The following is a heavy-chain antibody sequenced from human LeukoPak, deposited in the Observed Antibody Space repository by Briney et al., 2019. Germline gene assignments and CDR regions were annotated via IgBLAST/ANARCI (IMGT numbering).Heavy chain of an antibody. D-gene: IGHD6-6*01. CDR1: GGSISSYY. CDR3: ARRLEESHRSSSSNWFDP. CDR2: IYYSGNT. J-gene: IGHJ5*02. Sequence: PSETLSLTCTVSGGSISSYYWSWIRQPPGKGLEWIGYIYYSGNTNYDPSLKSRVTISVDRSKNQFSLKLSSVTAADTAVYYCARRLEESHRSSSSNWFDPWGQGTLVTVSS. V-gene: IGHV4-59*08.